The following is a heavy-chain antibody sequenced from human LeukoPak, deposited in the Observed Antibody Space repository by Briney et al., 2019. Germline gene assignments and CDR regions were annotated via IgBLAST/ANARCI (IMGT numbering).Heavy chain of an antibody. D-gene: IGHD3-3*01. CDR2: INWNGGST. CDR3: ARDFLSGYSFDY. J-gene: IGHJ4*02. CDR1: GFTFSNYW. V-gene: IGHV3-20*04. Sequence: GGSLRLSCAASGFTFSNYWMHWVRQAPGKGLEWVSGINWNGGSTGYADSVKGRFTISRDNAKNSLYLQMNSLRAEDTALYYCARDFLSGYSFDYWGQGTLVTVSS.